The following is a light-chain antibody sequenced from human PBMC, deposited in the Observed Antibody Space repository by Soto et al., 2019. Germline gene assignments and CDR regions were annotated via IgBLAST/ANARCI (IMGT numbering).Light chain of an antibody. V-gene: IGKV3-15*01. CDR1: QHVGSN. Sequence: IVMTQSPVTLSVSPGERATLSCRASQHVGSNLAWYQQRPGQAPRLLISAASTRATGLPARFSGSGFGTEFTLTISSLQSEDFAFYYCQQYESWPITFGGGTQVEIK. J-gene: IGKJ4*01. CDR3: QQYESWPIT. CDR2: AAS.